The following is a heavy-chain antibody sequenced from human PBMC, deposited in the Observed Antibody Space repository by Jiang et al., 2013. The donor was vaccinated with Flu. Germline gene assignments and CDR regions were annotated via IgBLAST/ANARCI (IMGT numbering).Heavy chain of an antibody. CDR3: ARGSEYYYDSSGHPPDY. D-gene: IGHD3-22*01. V-gene: IGHV5-51*03. J-gene: IGHJ4*02. CDR1: GYSFTNHW. CDR2: IYPGDSDT. Sequence: VKKPGESLKISCKGSGYSFTNHWIGWVRQMPGRGLEWVGIIYPGDSDTRYSPSFQGQVTFSADKSISTAYLQWSSLKASDTAMYYCARGSEYYYDSSGHPPDYWGQGTLVTVSS.